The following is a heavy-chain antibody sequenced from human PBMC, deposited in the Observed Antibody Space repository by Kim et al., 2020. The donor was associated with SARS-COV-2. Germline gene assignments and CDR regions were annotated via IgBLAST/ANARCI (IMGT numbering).Heavy chain of an antibody. CDR3: ARDRPGVAATKARTRWFDP. CDR1: GYTFTSYA. J-gene: IGHJ5*02. V-gene: IGHV7-4-1*02. CDR2: INTNTGNP. Sequence: ASVKVSCKASGYTFTSYAMNWVRQAPGQGLEWMGWINTNTGNPTYAQGFTGRFVFSLDTSVSTAYLQISSLKAEDTAVYYCARDRPGVAATKARTRWFDPWGQGTLVTVSS. D-gene: IGHD2-15*01.